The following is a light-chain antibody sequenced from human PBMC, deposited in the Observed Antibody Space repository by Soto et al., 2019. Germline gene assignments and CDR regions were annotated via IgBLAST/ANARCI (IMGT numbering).Light chain of an antibody. CDR1: SSDVGGSNF. CDR3: VSFTSSTTYV. CDR2: DVA. Sequence: QFALTQPASVSASPGQSITISCTGTSSDVGGSNFVSWYQQQPGKPPKHIIYDVATRPSGVSNRFSGSKSGSTASLIISRLQTEDEADYYCVSFTSSTTYVFGSGTKVTVL. J-gene: IGLJ1*01. V-gene: IGLV2-14*03.